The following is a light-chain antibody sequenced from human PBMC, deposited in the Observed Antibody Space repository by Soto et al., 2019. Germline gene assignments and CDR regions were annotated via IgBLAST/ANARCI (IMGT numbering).Light chain of an antibody. CDR1: QSVINNY. Sequence: EIVLTQSPGTLSLSPGERATLSCRASQSVINNYLAWYQQKPCQAPRLLIAGASSRATGIPDRFSGSGSGTDFSLTISRLEPEDFAVYDCQQYGSSPLTFGGGTKVEIK. J-gene: IGKJ4*01. V-gene: IGKV3-20*01. CDR3: QQYGSSPLT. CDR2: GAS.